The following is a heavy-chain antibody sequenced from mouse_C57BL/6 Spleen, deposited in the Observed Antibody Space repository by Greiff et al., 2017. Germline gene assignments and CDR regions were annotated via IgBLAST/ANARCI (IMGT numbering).Heavy chain of an antibody. Sequence: EVQRVEPGPELVKPGASVKISCKASGYSFTGYYMNWVKQSPEKSLEWIGEINPSTGGTTYNQKFKAKATLTVDQSSSTAYMQLKRLTSEDSAVYDLARGAYYFDYWGKGTTLTVAS. CDR3: ARGAYYFDY. CDR2: INPSTGGT. J-gene: IGHJ2*01. V-gene: IGHV1-42*01. CDR1: GYSFTGYY.